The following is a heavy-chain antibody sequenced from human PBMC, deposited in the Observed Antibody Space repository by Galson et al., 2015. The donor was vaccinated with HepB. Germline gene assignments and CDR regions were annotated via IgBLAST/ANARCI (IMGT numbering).Heavy chain of an antibody. D-gene: IGHD3-22*01. J-gene: IGHJ3*02. CDR3: ARDRFDYYDSSGGPDAFDI. CDR1: GYTFTSYG. Sequence: SVKVSCKASGYTFTSYGISWVRQAPGQGLEWMGWISAYNGNTNYAQKLQGRVTMTTDTSTSTAYMELRSLRSDDTAVYYCARDRFDYYDSSGGPDAFDIWGQGTMVTVSS. V-gene: IGHV1-18*01. CDR2: ISAYNGNT.